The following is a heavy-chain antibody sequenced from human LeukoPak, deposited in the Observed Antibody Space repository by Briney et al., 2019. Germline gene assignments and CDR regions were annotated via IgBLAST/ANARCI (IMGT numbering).Heavy chain of an antibody. CDR3: ARHRRYDFWSGTLMDV. D-gene: IGHD3-3*01. Sequence: GESLKISCKGSGYSFNTYWIGWVRQMPGKGLEWMGIIYPGDSDTRYSPSFQGQVTISADKSISTAYLQWSSLKASDTAMYYCARHRRYDFWSGTLMDVWGQGTTVTVSS. J-gene: IGHJ6*02. V-gene: IGHV5-51*01. CDR2: IYPGDSDT. CDR1: GYSFNTYW.